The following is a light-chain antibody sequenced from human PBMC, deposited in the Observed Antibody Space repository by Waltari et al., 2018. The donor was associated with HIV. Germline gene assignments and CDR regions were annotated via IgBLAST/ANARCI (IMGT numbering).Light chain of an antibody. Sequence: SYDLTQPPSVSVSPGQPANITGSGDKLGDKYACWYQRKPGQSPVLVIYQDTKRPSGIPERFSGPNSGNTASLTISGTQAMDEADYYCQAWDSSTCVFGGGTKLTVL. CDR3: QAWDSSTCV. CDR2: QDT. J-gene: IGLJ2*01. CDR1: KLGDKY. V-gene: IGLV3-1*01.